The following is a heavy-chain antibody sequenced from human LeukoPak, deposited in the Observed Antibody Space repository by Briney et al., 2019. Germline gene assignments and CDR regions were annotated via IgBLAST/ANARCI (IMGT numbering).Heavy chain of an antibody. CDR3: AKAQRLLLEGPDY. CDR1: GFTFSSYG. Sequence: GGSLRLSCAASGFTFSSYGMSWVRQAPGKGLEWVAFIRYDGSNQYHADSLKGRFTISRDNSKNTLYLQMNSLRAEDTAVYYCAKAQRLLLEGPDYWGQGTLVTVSS. CDR2: IRYDGSNQ. D-gene: IGHD3-10*01. J-gene: IGHJ4*02. V-gene: IGHV3-30*02.